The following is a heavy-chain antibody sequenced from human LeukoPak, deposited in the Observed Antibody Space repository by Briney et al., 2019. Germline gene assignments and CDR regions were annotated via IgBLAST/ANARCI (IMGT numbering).Heavy chain of an antibody. CDR2: ITPNSGGT. Sequence: ASVKVSCKASGYTFTDYYMRWVRQAPGQGLEWMGWITPNSGGTKYAQKFQGRVTMTRDTSISTAYMELSRLNSDDTAVYYCASWGYGDFWGQGTLVTVSS. D-gene: IGHD3-16*01. CDR1: GYTFTDYY. CDR3: ASWGYGDF. V-gene: IGHV1-2*02. J-gene: IGHJ4*02.